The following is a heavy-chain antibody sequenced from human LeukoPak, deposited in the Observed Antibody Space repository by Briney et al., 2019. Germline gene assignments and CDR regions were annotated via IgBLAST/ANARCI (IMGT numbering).Heavy chain of an antibody. Sequence: SETLSLTCTVSGGSISSYYWSWIRQPPGKGLEWIGDIYYSGRTNCNPSLNSRLTMSVDTSNNHFSLKLNSVTAADTAVYFCARGKSSMVTTLKFDPWGQGTLVVVSS. J-gene: IGHJ5*02. CDR2: IYYSGRT. D-gene: IGHD4-17*01. CDR1: GGSISSYY. V-gene: IGHV4-59*01. CDR3: ARGKSSMVTTLKFDP.